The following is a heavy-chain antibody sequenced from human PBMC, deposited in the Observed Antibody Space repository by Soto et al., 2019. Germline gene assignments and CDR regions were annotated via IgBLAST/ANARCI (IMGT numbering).Heavy chain of an antibody. V-gene: IGHV1-18*01. CDR2: ITPYNGNT. J-gene: IGHJ4*02. CDR3: ARTTSIFGVVVIRYFDY. D-gene: IGHD3-3*01. Sequence: QVQLVQSGAEVKKPGASVKVSCKASGYTFTSYGISWLRQAPGQGLEWMGWITPYNGNTNYAQKLQDRVTMTTDTSTGTAYMELTSLRSDDTAVYYCARTTSIFGVVVIRYFDYWGQGTLVTVSS. CDR1: GYTFTSYG.